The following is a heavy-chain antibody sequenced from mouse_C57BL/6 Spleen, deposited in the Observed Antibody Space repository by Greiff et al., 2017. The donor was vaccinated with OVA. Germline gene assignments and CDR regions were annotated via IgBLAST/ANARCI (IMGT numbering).Heavy chain of an antibody. Sequence: VQLQQPGAELVMPGASVKLSCKASGYTFTSYWMHWVKQRPGQGLEWIGEIDPSDSYTNYNQKFKGKSTLTVDKSSSTAYMQLSSLTSEDSAVYYCARSNWFDYWGQGTTLTVSS. V-gene: IGHV1-69*01. CDR1: GYTFTSYW. CDR3: ARSNWFDY. CDR2: IDPSDSYT. D-gene: IGHD4-1*01. J-gene: IGHJ2*01.